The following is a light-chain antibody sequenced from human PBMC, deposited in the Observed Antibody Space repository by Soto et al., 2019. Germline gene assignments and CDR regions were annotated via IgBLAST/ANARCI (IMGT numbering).Light chain of an antibody. CDR2: EVS. CDR3: SSYAGSNKSV. CDR1: SSDVGGYNY. Sequence: QSVLTQPPCASVSPGQSVTSSCTGTSSDVGGYNYVSWYQQHPGKAPKLMIYEVSKRPSGVPDRFSGSKSGNTASLTVSGLQPEDEADYYCSSYAGSNKSVFGTGTKVTVL. V-gene: IGLV2-8*01. J-gene: IGLJ1*01.